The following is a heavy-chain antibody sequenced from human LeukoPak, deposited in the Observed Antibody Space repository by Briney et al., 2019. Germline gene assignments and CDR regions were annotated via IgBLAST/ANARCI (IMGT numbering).Heavy chain of an antibody. D-gene: IGHD6-6*01. CDR2: FDPEDGET. CDR1: GYTLTELS. Sequence: ASVKVSCKVSGYTLTELSMHWVRQAPGKGLEWMGGFDPEDGETIYAQKFQGRVTITADESTSTAYMELSSLRSEDTAVYYCTIAARPPYYCYMDVWGKGTTVTVSS. CDR3: TIAARPPYYCYMDV. J-gene: IGHJ6*03. V-gene: IGHV1-24*01.